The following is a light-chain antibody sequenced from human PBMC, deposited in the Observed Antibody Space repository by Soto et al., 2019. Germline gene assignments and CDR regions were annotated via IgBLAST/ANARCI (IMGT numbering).Light chain of an antibody. J-gene: IGKJ1*01. CDR3: QQYAASPRT. CDR1: QSVSNNY. CDR2: GAS. V-gene: IGKV3-20*01. Sequence: EVVLTQSPGTLSLSPRKRATLSCRASQSVSNNYLAWYQHKPGQAPRLLIYGASNRAPGIPDRFSGSGSGPAFTLTISRLEPEDFAVYYCQQYAASPRTFGQGTLVEVK.